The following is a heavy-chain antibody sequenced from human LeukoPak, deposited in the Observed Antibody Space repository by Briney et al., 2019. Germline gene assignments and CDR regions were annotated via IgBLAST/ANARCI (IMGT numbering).Heavy chain of an antibody. Sequence: SETLSLTCTVSGASIRSYYWSWIRQPPGKGLECIGYIYYTGSTNYNYNPSLQSRVTISADTSKNQFSLKLSSVTAADTAVYYCARHGPRRDGYNYDYWGPGTLVTVSS. J-gene: IGHJ4*02. CDR1: GASIRSYY. CDR3: ARHGPRRDGYNYDY. D-gene: IGHD5-24*01. V-gene: IGHV4-59*08. CDR2: IYYTGSTNY.